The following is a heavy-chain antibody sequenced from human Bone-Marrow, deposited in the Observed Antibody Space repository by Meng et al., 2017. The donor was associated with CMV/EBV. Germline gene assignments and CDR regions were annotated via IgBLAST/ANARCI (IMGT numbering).Heavy chain of an antibody. CDR2: TYYKSKWYN. V-gene: IGHV6-1*01. J-gene: IGHJ4*02. CDR3: ARGSGSYYDMHSLDY. D-gene: IGHD1-26*01. Sequence: VTISSAAWNWIRQSPSRGLEWLGRTYYKSKWYNDYAVSVKSRITINPDTSKNQFSLQLNSVTPEDTALYYCARGSGSYYDMHSLDYWGQGTLVTVSS. CDR1: VTISSAA.